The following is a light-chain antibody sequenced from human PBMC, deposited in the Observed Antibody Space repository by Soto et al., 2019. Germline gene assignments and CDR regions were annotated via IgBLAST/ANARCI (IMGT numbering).Light chain of an antibody. Sequence: QSALTQPPSASGSPGQSVTISCTGTSSDVGAYKYVSWYQQYPGKAPKLMIYEVSKRPSGVPDRFSGSKSGNTASLTVSGLQAEDEADYYCTSYVGSDIWVLDGGTQLTVL. CDR3: TSYVGSDIWV. V-gene: IGLV2-8*01. CDR2: EVS. J-gene: IGLJ3*02. CDR1: SSDVGAYKY.